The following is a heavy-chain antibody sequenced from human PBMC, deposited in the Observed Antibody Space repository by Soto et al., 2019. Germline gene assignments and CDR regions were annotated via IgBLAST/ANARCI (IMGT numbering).Heavy chain of an antibody. CDR1: GYSFTSYW. CDR2: IYPGDSDT. V-gene: IGHV5-51*01. Sequence: GESLKISCKGSGYSFTSYWIGWVRQMPGKGLEWMGIIYPGDSDTRYSPSFQGQVTISADKSISTAYLQWSSLKASDTAMYYCARGPRLRFLEWVVNCFDPWGQGTLVTVSS. D-gene: IGHD3-3*01. CDR3: ARGPRLRFLEWVVNCFDP. J-gene: IGHJ5*02.